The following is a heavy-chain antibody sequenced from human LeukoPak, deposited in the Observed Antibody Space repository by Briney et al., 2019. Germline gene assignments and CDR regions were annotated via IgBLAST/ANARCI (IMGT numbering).Heavy chain of an antibody. CDR3: AREATGGYYYYMDV. D-gene: IGHD1-14*01. CDR1: GYTFTSYG. J-gene: IGHJ6*03. CDR2: ISAYNGNT. V-gene: IGHV1-18*01. Sequence: ASVKVSCKASGYTFTSYGISWVRQAPGQGLEWMGWISAYNGNTNYAQKLQGRVTMTTGTSTSTAYMELSSLRSEDTAVYYCAREATGGYYYYMDVWGKGTTVTVSS.